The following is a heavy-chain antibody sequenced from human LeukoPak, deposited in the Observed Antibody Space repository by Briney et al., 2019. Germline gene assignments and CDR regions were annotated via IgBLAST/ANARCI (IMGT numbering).Heavy chain of an antibody. J-gene: IGHJ4*02. CDR1: RYDFPSFW. Sequence: GESLKIACTGYRYDFPSFWIVCVRQMPRKGLEWMGVIYPGDSNSRYSPSFQGQVTISADNSISTAYLQWSSLKASDTAMYYCARRAHSGAMITLDYWGQGTLVTVSS. CDR2: IYPGDSNS. V-gene: IGHV5-51*01. CDR3: ARRAHSGAMITLDY. D-gene: IGHD5-12*01.